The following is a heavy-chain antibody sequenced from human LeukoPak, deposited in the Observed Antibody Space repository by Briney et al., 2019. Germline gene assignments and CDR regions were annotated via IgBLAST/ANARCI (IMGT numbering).Heavy chain of an antibody. D-gene: IGHD3-10*01. Sequence: PSQTLSLTCTVSGGSISSGSYYWSWIRQPAGKGLEWIGRIYTSGNTNYNPSLKSRVTISVDTSKNQFSLKLSSVTAADTAVYYCARGFELFDPWGQGTLVTVSS. CDR1: GGSISSGSYY. CDR2: IYTSGNT. V-gene: IGHV4-61*02. CDR3: ARGFELFDP. J-gene: IGHJ5*02.